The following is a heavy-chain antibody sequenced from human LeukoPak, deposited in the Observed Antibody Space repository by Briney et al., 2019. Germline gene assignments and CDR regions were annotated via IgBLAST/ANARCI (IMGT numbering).Heavy chain of an antibody. D-gene: IGHD3-22*01. CDR3: TNHYYDSSGYYYGRFGP. CDR1: GFTFGDYA. J-gene: IGHJ5*02. CDR2: IRSKAYGGTT. V-gene: IGHV3-49*03. Sequence: GGSLRLSCTASGFTFGDYAMSWFRQAPGKGREGVGFIRSKAYGGTTEYAASVKGRFTISRDDSKSIAYLQMNSLKTEDTAVYYCTNHYYDSSGYYYGRFGPWGQGTLVTVSS.